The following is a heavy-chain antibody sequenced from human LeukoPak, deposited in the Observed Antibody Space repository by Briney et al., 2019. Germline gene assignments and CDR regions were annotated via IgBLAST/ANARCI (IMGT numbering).Heavy chain of an antibody. CDR1: GDSITNYF. V-gene: IGHV4-59*01. CDR3: ARGRVAYSAYYFDY. D-gene: IGHD2-15*01. J-gene: IGHJ4*02. Sequence: PSEALSLTCTVSGDSITNYFWSWVRQPPGKGVEWIGYIYYTGNTNYKPSLKSRVTISVDTSTNQFSLTLRSVTAADTAVYYCARGRVAYSAYYFDYWGRGTLVTVSS. CDR2: IYYTGNT.